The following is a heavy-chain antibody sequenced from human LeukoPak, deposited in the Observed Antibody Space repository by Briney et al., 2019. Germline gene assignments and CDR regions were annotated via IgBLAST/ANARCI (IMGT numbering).Heavy chain of an antibody. V-gene: IGHV3-30*18. J-gene: IGHJ6*04. CDR1: GFTFSSYG. Sequence: GGSLRLSCAASGFTFSSYGMHWVRQAPGKGLEWVAVISYDGSRKHYGDSVQGRFSISRDNSKNTLYLQMNSLRAEDTAVYYCVEDRLGEAYGMDVWGEGTTVTVSS. D-gene: IGHD3-10*01. CDR3: VEDRLGEAYGMDV. CDR2: ISYDGSRK.